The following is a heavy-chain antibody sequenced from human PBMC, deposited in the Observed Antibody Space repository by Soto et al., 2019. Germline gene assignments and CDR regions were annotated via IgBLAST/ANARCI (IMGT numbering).Heavy chain of an antibody. CDR1: GITFSCYS. CDR3: AKDRRGYSKTGTNWLDP. CDR2: ISFSGGST. D-gene: IGHD4-4*01. V-gene: IGHV3-23*01. J-gene: IGHJ5*02. Sequence: GGMRVSSAASGITFSCYSMSWVLPAPGHGLECVPVISFSGGSTYYSDSVKGRFTISRDKSKNTLYLQMNSLRAEDTAVYYCAKDRRGYSKTGTNWLDPWGQGTVVTVSS.